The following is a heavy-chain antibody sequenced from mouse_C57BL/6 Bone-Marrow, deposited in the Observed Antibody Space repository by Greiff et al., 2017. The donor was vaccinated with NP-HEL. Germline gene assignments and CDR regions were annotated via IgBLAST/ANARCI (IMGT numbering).Heavy chain of an antibody. Sequence: VKLMESGAELVRPGASVKLSCKASGYTFTDYYINWVKQRPGQGLEWIARIYPGSGNTYYNEKFKGKATLTAEKSSSTAYMQLSSLTSEDSAVYFCARGVYGNYLYYFDYWGQGTTLTVSS. CDR1: GYTFTDYY. CDR2: IYPGSGNT. V-gene: IGHV1-76*01. D-gene: IGHD2-1*01. CDR3: ARGVYGNYLYYFDY. J-gene: IGHJ2*01.